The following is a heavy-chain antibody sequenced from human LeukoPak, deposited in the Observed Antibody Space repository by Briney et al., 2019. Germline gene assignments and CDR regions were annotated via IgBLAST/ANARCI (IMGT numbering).Heavy chain of an antibody. CDR2: IYYSGST. CDR1: GGSFSGYY. Sequence: SETLSLTCAVYGGSFSGYYWSWIRQPPGKGLEWIGYIYYSGSTNYNPSLKSRVTISVDTSKNQFSLKLSSVTAADTALYYCARYEAVAGVFDSWGQGILVTVSS. D-gene: IGHD6-19*01. J-gene: IGHJ4*02. V-gene: IGHV4-59*08. CDR3: ARYEAVAGVFDS.